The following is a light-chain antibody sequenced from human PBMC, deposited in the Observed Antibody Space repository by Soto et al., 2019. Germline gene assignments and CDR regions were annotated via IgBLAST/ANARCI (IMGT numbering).Light chain of an antibody. V-gene: IGKV3-20*01. Sequence: TQSPAALSVAPWERATLSCRASQSVSRYLAWYQQKPGQAPRLLIYAASSRATGIPDRFSGSGSGTDFTLTISRLEPEDFAVYYCQQYGSSPQTFGQGTKVDIK. CDR3: QQYGSSPQT. J-gene: IGKJ1*01. CDR1: QSVSRY. CDR2: AAS.